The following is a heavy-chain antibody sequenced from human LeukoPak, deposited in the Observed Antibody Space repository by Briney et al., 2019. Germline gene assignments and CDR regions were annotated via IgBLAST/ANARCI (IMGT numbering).Heavy chain of an antibody. J-gene: IGHJ4*02. CDR2: IWYDGSNK. CDR1: GFTFSSYG. CDR3: AKDGVATIMGGYVDY. Sequence: GGSLRLSCAASGFTFSSYGMHWVRQAPGKGLEWVAVIWYDGSNKYYADSVKGRFTISRDNSKNTLYLQVNSLRAEDTAVYYCAKDGVATIMGGYVDYWGQGTLVTVSS. V-gene: IGHV3-30*02. D-gene: IGHD5-12*01.